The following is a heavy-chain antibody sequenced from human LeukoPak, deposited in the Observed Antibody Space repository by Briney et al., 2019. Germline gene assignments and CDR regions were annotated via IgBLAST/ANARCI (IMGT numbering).Heavy chain of an antibody. V-gene: IGHV4-59*01. CDR2: IYYSGST. J-gene: IGHJ6*02. CDR3: ARDLDRSSWYGPYGMDV. Sequence: SETLSLTCTVSGGSISSYYWSWIRQPPGKGLEWIGYIYYSGSTNYNTSLKSRVTISVDTSKNQFSLKLSSVTAADTAVYYCARDLDRSSWYGPYGMDVWGQGTTVTVSS. D-gene: IGHD6-13*01. CDR1: GGSISSYY.